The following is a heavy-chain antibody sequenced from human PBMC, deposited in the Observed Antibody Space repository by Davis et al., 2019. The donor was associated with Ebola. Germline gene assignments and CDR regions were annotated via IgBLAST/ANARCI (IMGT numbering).Heavy chain of an antibody. CDR1: GGTFSSYA. J-gene: IGHJ5*02. D-gene: IGHD2-15*01. V-gene: IGHV1-69*04. CDR3: ARVLGYCSGGSCYSSDWFDP. Sequence: SVKVSCKASGGTFSSYAISWVRQAPGQGLEWMGRIIPILGIANYAQKFQGRVTMTTDTSTSTAYMELRSLRSDDTALYYCARVLGYCSGGSCYSSDWFDPWGQGTLVTVSS. CDR2: IIPILGIA.